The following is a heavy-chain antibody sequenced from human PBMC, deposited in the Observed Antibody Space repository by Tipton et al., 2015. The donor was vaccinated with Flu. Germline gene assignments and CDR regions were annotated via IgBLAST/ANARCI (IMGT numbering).Heavy chain of an antibody. J-gene: IGHJ4*02. V-gene: IGHV1-18*04. D-gene: IGHD3-16*02. Sequence: QLVQSGAEVKQPGASVKLSCKASGYTFTKHGITWVRQAPGQGLEWMGWISAYNGYTDFAQKFQGRVTMTTDTSASTAYMELRSLRSDDTAVYYCARDLPQGVVVLPPTANFDYWGQGTLVSVSS. CDR3: ARDLPQGVVVLPPTANFDY. CDR1: GYTFTKHG. CDR2: ISAYNGYT.